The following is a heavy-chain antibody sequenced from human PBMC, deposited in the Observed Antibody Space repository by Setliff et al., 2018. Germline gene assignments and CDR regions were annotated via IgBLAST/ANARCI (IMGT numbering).Heavy chain of an antibody. J-gene: IGHJ6*03. CDR1: GGSISSYY. CDR3: AREQWLDPPGYYYMDV. D-gene: IGHD6-19*01. Sequence: SETLSLTCTVAGGSISSYYWSWIRQPAGKGLEWIGTIYIGGSANYNPSLKSRVTMSIDTSKNQFSLKLNSVTAADMAVYYCAREQWLDPPGYYYMDVWAKGTTVTVSS. V-gene: IGHV4-4*07. CDR2: IYIGGSA.